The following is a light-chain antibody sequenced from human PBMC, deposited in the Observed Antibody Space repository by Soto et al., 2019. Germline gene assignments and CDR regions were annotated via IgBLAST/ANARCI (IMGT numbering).Light chain of an antibody. Sequence: QSALTQPASVSGSPGQSITISCTGTSSDVGGYNYVSWYQQYPGKAPKLMIYDVSNRPSGVSNRFSGSKSGNMASLTISGLQAEDEADYYCSSYTSSSVVFGGGTKVTVL. V-gene: IGLV2-14*01. J-gene: IGLJ2*01. CDR1: SSDVGGYNY. CDR2: DVS. CDR3: SSYTSSSVV.